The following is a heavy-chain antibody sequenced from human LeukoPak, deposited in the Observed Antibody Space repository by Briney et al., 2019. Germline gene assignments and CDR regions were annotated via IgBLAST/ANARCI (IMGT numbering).Heavy chain of an antibody. Sequence: GRSLRLSCAASGFTFSSYGMHWVRQAQGKGREGVAVISYDGSNKYYADSVKGRFTISRDNSKNTLYLQMNSLRAEDTAVYYCAKSASLVLYYFDYWGQGTLVTVSS. CDR3: AKSASLVLYYFDY. J-gene: IGHJ4*02. V-gene: IGHV3-30*18. D-gene: IGHD2-15*01. CDR2: ISYDGSNK. CDR1: GFTFSSYG.